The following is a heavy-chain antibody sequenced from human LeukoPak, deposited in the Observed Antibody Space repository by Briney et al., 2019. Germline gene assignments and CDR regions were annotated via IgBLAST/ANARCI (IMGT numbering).Heavy chain of an antibody. CDR3: ARRKRGSGGPFDY. V-gene: IGHV4-59*08. D-gene: IGHD6-19*01. CDR1: GGSISDYY. Sequence: SETLSLTCTVSGGSISDYYWTWIRQSPGTGLEWIGYMDYSESTAYNPSLKSRVTISIDTSKKQLSLELSSVTAADTAIYFCARRKRGSGGPFDYWGQGTLVTVSS. J-gene: IGHJ4*02. CDR2: MDYSEST.